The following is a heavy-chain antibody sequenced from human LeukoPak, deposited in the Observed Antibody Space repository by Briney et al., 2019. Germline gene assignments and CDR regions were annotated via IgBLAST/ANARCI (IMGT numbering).Heavy chain of an antibody. Sequence: GESLTLSCAVYGFSFSSYYVHWVRHPTGRGLEWVSDMRTAGDKYYEGSLKGRFTISREDSKNPFSLQMNSLRAGDTAVYYCAALGGSIYWGQGTVVTVSS. V-gene: IGHV3-13*01. CDR2: MRTAGDK. D-gene: IGHD1-26*01. J-gene: IGHJ4*02. CDR3: AALGGSIY. CDR1: GFSFSSYY.